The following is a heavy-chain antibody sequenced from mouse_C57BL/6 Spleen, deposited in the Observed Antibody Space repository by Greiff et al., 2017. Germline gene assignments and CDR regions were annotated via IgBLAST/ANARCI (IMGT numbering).Heavy chain of an antibody. D-gene: IGHD2-4*01. J-gene: IGHJ4*01. CDR3: ARDRIDYDVGYAMDY. CDR2: ISDGGSYT. Sequence: DVMLVESGGGLVKPGGSLKLSCAASGFTFSSYAMSWVRQTPEKRLEWVATISDGGSYTYYPDNVKGRFTISRDNAKNNLYLQMSHLKSEDTAMYYCARDRIDYDVGYAMDYWGQGTSVTVSS. CDR1: GFTFSSYA. V-gene: IGHV5-4*01.